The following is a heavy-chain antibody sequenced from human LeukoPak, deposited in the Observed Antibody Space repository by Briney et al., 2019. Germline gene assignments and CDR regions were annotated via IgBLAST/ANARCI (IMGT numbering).Heavy chain of an antibody. CDR2: INHSGST. CDR1: GGSFSGYY. CDR3: ARVFKDFWSGRPYYFDY. Sequence: PSETLSLTCAVYGGSFSGYYWSWIRQPPGKGLEWIGEINHSGSTNYNPSHKSRVTISVDTSKNQFSLKLSSVTAADTAVYYCARVFKDFWSGRPYYFDYWGQGTLVTVSS. J-gene: IGHJ4*02. D-gene: IGHD3-3*01. V-gene: IGHV4-34*01.